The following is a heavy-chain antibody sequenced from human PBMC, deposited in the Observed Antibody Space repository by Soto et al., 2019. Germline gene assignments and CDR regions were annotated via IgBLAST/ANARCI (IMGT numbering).Heavy chain of an antibody. J-gene: IGHJ3*02. CDR2: INHSGST. Sequence: SETLSLTCAVYGGSFSGYYWSWIRQPPGKGLEWIGEINHSGSTNYNPSLKSRVTISVDTSKNQFSLKLSSVTAADTAVYYCARGLPIAASRFGNAFDIWGQGTMVTVSS. D-gene: IGHD6-13*01. CDR1: GGSFSGYY. CDR3: ARGLPIAASRFGNAFDI. V-gene: IGHV4-34*01.